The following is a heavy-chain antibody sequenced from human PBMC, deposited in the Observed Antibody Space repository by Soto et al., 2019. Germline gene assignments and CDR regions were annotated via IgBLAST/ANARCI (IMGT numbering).Heavy chain of an antibody. CDR1: GFTFSSYS. CDR3: ARDWRAVTNNWFDP. D-gene: IGHD4-17*01. V-gene: IGHV3-48*02. Sequence: GGSLRLSCAASGFTFSSYSMNWVRQAPGKGLEWVSYISSSSSTIYYADSVKGRFTISRDNAKNSLYLQMNSLRDEDTAVYYCARDWRAVTNNWFDPWGQGTLVTVSS. J-gene: IGHJ5*02. CDR2: ISSSSSTI.